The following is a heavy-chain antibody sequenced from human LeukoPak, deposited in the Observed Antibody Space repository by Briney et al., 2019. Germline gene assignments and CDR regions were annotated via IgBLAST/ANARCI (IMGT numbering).Heavy chain of an antibody. CDR1: GGSISGGGYS. CDR2: IYYSGST. D-gene: IGHD4-17*01. Sequence: PSQTLSLTCAVSGGSISGGGYSWSWIRQPPGKGLEWIGYIYYSGSTNYNPSLKSRVTISVDTSKNQFSLKLSSVTAADTAVYYCARALNPGDSSKIFDYWGQGTLVTVSS. CDR3: ARALNPGDSSKIFDY. V-gene: IGHV4-61*08. J-gene: IGHJ4*02.